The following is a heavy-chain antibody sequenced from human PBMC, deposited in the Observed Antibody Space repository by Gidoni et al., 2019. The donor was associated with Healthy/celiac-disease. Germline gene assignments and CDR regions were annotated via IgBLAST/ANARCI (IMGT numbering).Heavy chain of an antibody. J-gene: IGHJ4*02. D-gene: IGHD3-10*01. CDR3: ATPGSPGKWRGGYDY. Sequence: QLQLQESGPGLVKPSETLSLTCTVSGGSISSSSYYWGWIRQPPGKGLEWIGSIYYSGSTYYNPSLKSRVTISVDTSKNQFSLKLSSVTAADTAVYYCATPGSPGKWRGGYDYWGQGTLVTVSS. V-gene: IGHV4-39*01. CDR1: GGSISSSSYY. CDR2: IYYSGST.